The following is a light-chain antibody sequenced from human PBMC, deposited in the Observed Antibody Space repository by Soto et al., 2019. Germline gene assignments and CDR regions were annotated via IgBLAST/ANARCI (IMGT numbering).Light chain of an antibody. CDR2: DVS. J-gene: IGLJ1*01. V-gene: IGLV2-11*01. CDR1: SSDVGGYNY. CDR3: CSYAGRPYV. Sequence: QSALTQPRSVSGSPGQSVTISCTGTSSDVGGYNYVSWYQQHPGKAPKLMIYDVSKRPSGVPDRFSGSKSGNTASLTISGLQAEDEADYYSCSYAGRPYVFGSGTKVTVL.